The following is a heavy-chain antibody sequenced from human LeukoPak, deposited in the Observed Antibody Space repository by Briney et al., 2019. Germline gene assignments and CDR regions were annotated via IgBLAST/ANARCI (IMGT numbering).Heavy chain of an antibody. D-gene: IGHD6-13*01. V-gene: IGHV3-7*01. CDR1: GFTFSSHG. CDR3: GRAGIAVAQEAFDI. CDR2: IKQDGSEK. J-gene: IGHJ3*02. Sequence: GGSLRLSCAASGFTFSSHGMTWVRQAPGKGLEWVANIKQDGSEKYYVDSVKGRFTISRDNAKRSLYLQMNSLRAEDTAVYYCGRAGIAVAQEAFDIWGQGTMVTVSS.